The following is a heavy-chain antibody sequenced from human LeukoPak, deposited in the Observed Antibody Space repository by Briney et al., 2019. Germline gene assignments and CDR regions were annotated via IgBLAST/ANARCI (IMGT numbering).Heavy chain of an antibody. Sequence: RGSLRLSCAASAFTFSRYAMSWVRQAPGKGLEWVSAISGSGGSTYYAGSVKGRFTISRDNSKDTLYLQMNSLRAEDTAVYYCANFLTGFGTDYWGQGTLVTVSS. V-gene: IGHV3-23*01. J-gene: IGHJ4*02. CDR2: ISGSGGST. CDR3: ANFLTGFGTDY. CDR1: AFTFSRYA. D-gene: IGHD3-9*01.